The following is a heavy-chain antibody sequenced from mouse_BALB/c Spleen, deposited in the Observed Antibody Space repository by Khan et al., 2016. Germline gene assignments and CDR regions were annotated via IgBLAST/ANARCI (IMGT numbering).Heavy chain of an antibody. D-gene: IGHD2-2*01. V-gene: IGHV14-3*02. J-gene: IGHJ1*01. CDR2: IDPANGNT. Sequence: VQLKQPGAELVKPGASVKLSCTASGFNIKDTYMHWVKQRPEQGLEWSGRIDPANGNTKYDPKFQGKATITADKSSNTAYLQLSSLTSEDTAVEYCARYRGLRRGDWYFDVWGAGTTVTVSS. CDR1: GFNIKDTY. CDR3: ARYRGLRRGDWYFDV.